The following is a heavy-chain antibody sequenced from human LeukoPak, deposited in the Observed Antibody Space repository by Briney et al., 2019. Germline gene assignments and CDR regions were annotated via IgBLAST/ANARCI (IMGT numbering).Heavy chain of an antibody. CDR3: ARAPDYEPKGDAFDI. Sequence: GGSLRLSCAASGFTFSSYSMNWVRQAPGKGLEWVSSISSSSSYIYYADSVKGRFTISRDNAKNSLYLQMNSLRAEDTAVYYCARAPDYEPKGDAFDIWGQGTMVTVSS. J-gene: IGHJ3*02. V-gene: IGHV3-21*01. D-gene: IGHD4-17*01. CDR2: ISSSSSYI. CDR1: GFTFSSYS.